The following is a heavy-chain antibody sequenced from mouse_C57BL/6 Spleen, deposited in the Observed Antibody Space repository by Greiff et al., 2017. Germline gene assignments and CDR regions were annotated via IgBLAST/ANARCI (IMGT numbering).Heavy chain of an antibody. D-gene: IGHD1-1*01. CDR1: GYTFTSYW. V-gene: IGHV1-69*01. Sequence: QVQLQQPGAELVMPGASVKLSCKASGYTFTSYWMHWVKQRPGQGLEWIGEIDPSDSYTNYNQKFKGKSTLTVDKSSSTAYMQLSSLTSEDSAVYYWAREGDYYGSRTLSFDYWGQGTTLTVSS. J-gene: IGHJ2*01. CDR3: AREGDYYGSRTLSFDY. CDR2: IDPSDSYT.